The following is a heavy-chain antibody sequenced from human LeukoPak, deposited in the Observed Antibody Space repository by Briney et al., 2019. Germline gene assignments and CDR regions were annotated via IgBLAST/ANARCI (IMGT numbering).Heavy chain of an antibody. J-gene: IGHJ6*03. Sequence: PGGSLRLSCAASGFTFSSYEMNWVCQAPGKGLEWVSSITSGSTYVFYTDSVKGRFTISRDNAKNSLYLQMNSLRAEDTAVYYCARDPYSGAYGDSYYYYMDLWGQGTTVTISS. CDR1: GFTFSSYE. D-gene: IGHD1-26*01. CDR2: ITSGSTYV. CDR3: ARDPYSGAYGDSYYYYMDL. V-gene: IGHV3-21*01.